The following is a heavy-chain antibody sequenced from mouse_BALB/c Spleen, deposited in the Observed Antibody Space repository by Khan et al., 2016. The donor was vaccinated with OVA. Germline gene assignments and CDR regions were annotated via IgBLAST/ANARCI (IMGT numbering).Heavy chain of an antibody. CDR1: GYSITSDYA. CDR3: ASELGRYYAMDY. Sequence: VQLKQSGPGLVKPFQSLSLTCTVTGYSITSDYAWNWIRQFPGNKLEWMGCISYSGSTSYNPSLKSRISITRDTSKNQFFLQLNSVTTEDTATYYCASELGRYYAMDYWGQGTSVTVSS. V-gene: IGHV3-2*02. CDR2: ISYSGST. D-gene: IGHD4-1*01. J-gene: IGHJ4*01.